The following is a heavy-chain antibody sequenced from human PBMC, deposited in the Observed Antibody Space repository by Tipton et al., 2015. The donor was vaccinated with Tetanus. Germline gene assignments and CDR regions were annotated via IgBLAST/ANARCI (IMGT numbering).Heavy chain of an antibody. J-gene: IGHJ6*02. CDR2: ISGSGGST. V-gene: IGHV3-23*01. CDR3: AKGYYDSSGYYYARTYGMDV. Sequence: SLRLSCAASGFTFSSYAMSWVRQAPGKGLEWVSAISGSGGSTYYADSVKGRFTISRDNSKNTLYLQMNSLRAEDTAVYYCAKGYYDSSGYYYARTYGMDVWGQGTTVTVSS. CDR1: GFTFSSYA. D-gene: IGHD3-22*01.